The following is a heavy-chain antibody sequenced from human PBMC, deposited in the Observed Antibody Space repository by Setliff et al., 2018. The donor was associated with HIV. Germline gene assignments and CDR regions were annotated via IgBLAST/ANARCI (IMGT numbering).Heavy chain of an antibody. Sequence: SETLSLTCTVSGGSISSSSYYWVWIRQPPGKGLEWIGSIYYSGSSGSTYYNPSLKSRVTISVDTSKNQFSLKLSSVTAADTAVYYCARGSGWYNYYMDVWGKGTTVTVSS. CDR2: IYYSGSSGST. V-gene: IGHV4-39*07. D-gene: IGHD6-19*01. CDR1: GGSISSSSYY. J-gene: IGHJ6*03. CDR3: ARGSGWYNYYMDV.